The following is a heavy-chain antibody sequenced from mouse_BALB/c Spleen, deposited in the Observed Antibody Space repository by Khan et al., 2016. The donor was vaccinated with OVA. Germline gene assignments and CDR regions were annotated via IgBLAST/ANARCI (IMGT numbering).Heavy chain of an antibody. CDR3: AREGYYGNYRAWFAY. CDR2: IYPGNVNT. Sequence: QVQLQQSRPELVKPGASVRISCKASGYTFTSYYINWVKQRPGQGLEWVGWIYPGNVNTKYNEKFKGEATLTADKSSSTAYMQLNSLTSEDSAVYFCAREGYYGNYRAWFAYWGQGTLVTVSA. V-gene: IGHV1S56*01. J-gene: IGHJ3*01. D-gene: IGHD2-1*01. CDR1: GYTFTSYY.